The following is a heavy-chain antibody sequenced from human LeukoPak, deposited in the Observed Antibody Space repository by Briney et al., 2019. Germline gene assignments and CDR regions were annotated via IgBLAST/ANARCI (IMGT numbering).Heavy chain of an antibody. CDR1: GYTFTSYG. J-gene: IGHJ4*02. CDR3: ARFQRRLRPPSYFDY. V-gene: IGHV1-18*01. D-gene: IGHD4-17*01. Sequence: ASVKVSCKASGYTFTSYGIIWVRQAPGQGLEWMGWIGAYNGNTNYAQKLQGRVTMTTDTSTSTAYMELRSLRSDDTAVYYCARFQRRLRPPSYFDYWGQGTLVTVSS. CDR2: IGAYNGNT.